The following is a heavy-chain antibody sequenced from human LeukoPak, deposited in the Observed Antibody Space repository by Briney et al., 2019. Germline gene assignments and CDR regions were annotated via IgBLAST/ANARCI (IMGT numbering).Heavy chain of an antibody. Sequence: SETLSLTCTVSGGSISSYYWSWIRQPAGKGLEWIGRIYTSGSTNYNPSLKSRVTMSVDTSKNQFSLKLSSVTAADTAVYYCARQTEAYYYDSSGYYYFDYWGQGTLVIVSS. CDR3: ARQTEAYYYDSSGYYYFDY. CDR2: IYTSGST. CDR1: GGSISSYY. V-gene: IGHV4-4*07. D-gene: IGHD3-22*01. J-gene: IGHJ4*02.